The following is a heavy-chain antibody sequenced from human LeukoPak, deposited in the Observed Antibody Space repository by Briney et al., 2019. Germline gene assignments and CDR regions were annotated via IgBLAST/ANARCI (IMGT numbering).Heavy chain of an antibody. D-gene: IGHD6-6*01. V-gene: IGHV1-2*02. Sequence: ASVKLSCKASGYTFTGYYMHWVRQAPGQGLEWVGWISPNSGGTNCAQKFQGRVTMTRDTSISTAYMELSRLRSDDTAVYYCARDPVSIAARFEWFDPWGQGTLVTVSS. CDR1: GYTFTGYY. CDR3: ARDPVSIAARFEWFDP. CDR2: ISPNSGGT. J-gene: IGHJ5*02.